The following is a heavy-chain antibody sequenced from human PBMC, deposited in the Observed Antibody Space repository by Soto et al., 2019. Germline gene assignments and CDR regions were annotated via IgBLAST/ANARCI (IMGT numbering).Heavy chain of an antibody. D-gene: IGHD3-3*01. Sequence: EVQLVESGGGLVKPGGSLRLSCAASGFTFSSYSMNWVRQAPGKGLEWVSSISSSSSYIYYAYSVKGRFTISRDNAKNSLYLPMNSLRAEDTAVYYCACAAGGYYAFWCGPQSSYAFDIWGQGTMVTVSS. CDR3: ACAAGGYYAFWCGPQSSYAFDI. J-gene: IGHJ3*02. V-gene: IGHV3-21*01. CDR1: GFTFSSYS. CDR2: ISSSSSYI.